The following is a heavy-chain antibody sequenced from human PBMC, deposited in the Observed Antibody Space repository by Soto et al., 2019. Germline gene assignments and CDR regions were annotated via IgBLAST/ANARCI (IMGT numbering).Heavy chain of an antibody. J-gene: IGHJ4*02. V-gene: IGHV1-69*13. Sequence: ASVKVSCKASGGTFSSYAISWVRQAPGQGLEWMGGIIPIFGTANYAQKFQGRVTITADESTSTAYMELSSLRSEDTALYYCARVMGIGAAAGNDFDYWGQGTLVTVSS. CDR2: IIPIFGTA. CDR1: GGTFSSYA. CDR3: ARVMGIGAAAGNDFDY. D-gene: IGHD6-13*01.